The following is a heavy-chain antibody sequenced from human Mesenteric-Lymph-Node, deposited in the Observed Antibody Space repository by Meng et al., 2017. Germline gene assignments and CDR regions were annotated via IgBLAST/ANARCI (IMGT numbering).Heavy chain of an antibody. Sequence: QVQLQESGPGLVKPSETLSLSCSVAGGSISSYYWSWIRQPPGKGLEWIGYIYYSGSTYYNPSLKSRVTISVDTSKNQFSLKLSSVTAADAAVYYCGRDQGRELINHWGQGALVTVSS. CDR3: GRDQGRELINH. D-gene: IGHD1-7*01. CDR2: IYYSGST. J-gene: IGHJ4*02. V-gene: IGHV4-59*08. CDR1: GGSISSYY.